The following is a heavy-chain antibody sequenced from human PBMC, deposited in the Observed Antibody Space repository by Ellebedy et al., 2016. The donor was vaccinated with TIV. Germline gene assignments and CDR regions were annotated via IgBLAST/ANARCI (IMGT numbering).Heavy chain of an antibody. D-gene: IGHD6-19*01. CDR3: AREIAIDGKTFDH. V-gene: IGHV1-46*01. Sequence: AASVKVSCKSSGYTFTSHYMHWVRQAPGQGLEWMGVINPSGTFTVYAQTFQGRVTMTRDTSTNTDYSELNSLRSEDAALYYSAREIAIDGKTFDHWGQGTLVTVSS. CDR2: INPSGTFT. CDR1: GYTFTSHY. J-gene: IGHJ4*02.